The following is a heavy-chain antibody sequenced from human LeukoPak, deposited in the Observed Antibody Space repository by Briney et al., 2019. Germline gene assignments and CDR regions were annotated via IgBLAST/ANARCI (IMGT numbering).Heavy chain of an antibody. CDR2: ISSSSSYI. J-gene: IGHJ4*02. V-gene: IGHV3-21*01. Sequence: GGSLPLSCAASGFTFISYSMNWVRQAPGKGLEWVSSISSSSSYIYYADSVKGRFTICRDNAKNSLYLQMNSLRAEDTAVYYCASRTRGYSGYDSETDYWGQGTLVTVSS. CDR3: ASRTRGYSGYDSETDY. CDR1: GFTFISYS. D-gene: IGHD5-12*01.